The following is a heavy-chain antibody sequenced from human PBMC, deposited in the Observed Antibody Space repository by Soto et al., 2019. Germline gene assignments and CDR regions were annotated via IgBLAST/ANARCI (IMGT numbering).Heavy chain of an antibody. Sequence: GESLKISCKGSGYSFTSYWIGWVRQVPGKGLEWMGIIYPGDSDTRYSPSFQGQVPISADKSISTAHLQWSSQKASDTAMYSCARESCYDFRSGYYDLDYWGQGTLVTVSS. V-gene: IGHV5-51*01. D-gene: IGHD3-3*01. CDR1: GYSFTSYW. CDR3: ARESCYDFRSGYYDLDY. CDR2: IYPGDSDT. J-gene: IGHJ4*02.